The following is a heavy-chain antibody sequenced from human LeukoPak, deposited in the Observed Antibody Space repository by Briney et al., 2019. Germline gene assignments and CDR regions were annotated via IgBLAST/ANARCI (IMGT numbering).Heavy chain of an antibody. CDR2: INHSGST. V-gene: IGHV4-34*01. J-gene: IGHJ5*02. CDR1: GGSFSGYY. CDR3: AIYCSSTSCFPTGNYNWFDP. D-gene: IGHD2-2*01. Sequence: SETLSLTCAVYGGSFSGYYWSWIRQPSGKGLEWIGEINHSGSTNYNPSLKSRVTISVDTSKNQFSLKLSSVTAADTAVYYCAIYCSSTSCFPTGNYNWFDPWGQGTLVTVSS.